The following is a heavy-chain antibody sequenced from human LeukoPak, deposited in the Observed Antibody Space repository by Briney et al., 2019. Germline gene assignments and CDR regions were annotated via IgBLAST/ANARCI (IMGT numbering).Heavy chain of an antibody. CDR2: VYHDGSA. V-gene: IGHV4/OR15-8*01. J-gene: IGHJ4*01. CDR1: GASIESHSW. D-gene: IGHD1-14*01. CDR3: AYNRNFALDN. Sequence: SETLSLTCAVSGASIESHSWWSWVRQPPGKGLEWIREVYHDGSANYKPSLKSRVTISADTSRNHFSLKLTSVTAADTAVYYCAYNRNFALDNWGRGTLVTVSS.